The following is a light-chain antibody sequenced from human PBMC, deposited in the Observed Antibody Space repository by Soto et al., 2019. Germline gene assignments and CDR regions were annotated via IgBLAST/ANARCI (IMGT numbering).Light chain of an antibody. V-gene: IGKV3-20*01. J-gene: IGKJ2*01. CDR1: QSVNSSY. Sequence: EIVLTHSPGTLSLSPGERATLSCRASQSVNSSYLAWYQQKPGQAPRLLIYSACSRATGIPDRFSGSGSGTDFTLTISRLEPEDFAVYYCQQYGISPPKYTFGQGTKLEIK. CDR2: SAC. CDR3: QQYGISPPKYT.